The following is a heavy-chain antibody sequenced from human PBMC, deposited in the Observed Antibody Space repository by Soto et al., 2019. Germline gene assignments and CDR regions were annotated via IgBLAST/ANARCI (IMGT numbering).Heavy chain of an antibody. CDR1: GFTFSDYY. V-gene: IGHV3-11*06. D-gene: IGHD1-7*01. J-gene: IGHJ6*02. CDR3: AREAGNSGSYYYYGMDV. Sequence: GVLRLSCAASGFTFSDYYMSWIRQAPGKGLEWVSYISSSSSYTNYADSVKGRFTISRDNAKNSLYLQMNSLRAEDTAVYYCAREAGNSGSYYYYGMDVWGQGTTVTVSS. CDR2: ISSSSSYT.